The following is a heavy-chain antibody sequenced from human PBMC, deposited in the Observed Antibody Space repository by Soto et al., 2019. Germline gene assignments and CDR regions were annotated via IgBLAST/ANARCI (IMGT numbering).Heavy chain of an antibody. Sequence: QVQLVQSGAEVKKPGSSVKVSCKASGGTFSSYAISWVRQAPGQGLEWMGGIIPIFGTANYAQKFQGRVTMTADESTSTAYMELSRLRSEDTAVYYCARDRGRTVVTPPYDYGMDVWGQGTTVTVSS. CDR2: IIPIFGTA. J-gene: IGHJ6*02. V-gene: IGHV1-69*01. CDR1: GGTFSSYA. CDR3: ARDRGRTVVTPPYDYGMDV. D-gene: IGHD2-21*02.